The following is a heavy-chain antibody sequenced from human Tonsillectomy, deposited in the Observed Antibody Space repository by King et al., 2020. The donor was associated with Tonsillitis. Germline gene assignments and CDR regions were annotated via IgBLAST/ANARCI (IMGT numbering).Heavy chain of an antibody. J-gene: IGHJ4*02. CDR3: ARRYYSASGSYYSDY. Sequence: QLVQSGAEVKKPGESLKISCKGSGYSFPNYWIGWVRQMPGKGLEWMGIIYPGDSETTYSPSFQGQVTISADRSISTAYLQWSNLKASDTAMYYCARRYYSASGSYYSDYWGQGTLVTVSS. CDR1: GYSFPNYW. V-gene: IGHV5-51*01. CDR2: IYPGDSET. D-gene: IGHD3-10*01.